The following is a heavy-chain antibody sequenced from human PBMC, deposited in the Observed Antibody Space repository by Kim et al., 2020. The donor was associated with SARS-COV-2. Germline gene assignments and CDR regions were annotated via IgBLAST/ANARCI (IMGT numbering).Heavy chain of an antibody. D-gene: IGHD3-9*01. CDR2: ISGSGGST. CDR1: GFTFSSYA. V-gene: IGHV3-23*01. Sequence: GGSLRLSCAASGFTFSSYAMSWVRQAPGKGLEWVSAISGSGGSTYYADSVKGRFTISRDNSKNTLYLQMNSLRAEDTAVYYCAKGLVQKYYDILTGYISPPSAFDIWGQGTMVTVSS. CDR3: AKGLVQKYYDILTGYISPPSAFDI. J-gene: IGHJ3*02.